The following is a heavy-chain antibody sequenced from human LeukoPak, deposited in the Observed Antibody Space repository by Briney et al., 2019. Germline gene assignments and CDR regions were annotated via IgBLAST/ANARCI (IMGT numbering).Heavy chain of an antibody. CDR1: GFTFSSHW. D-gene: IGHD6-19*01. CDR3: ASRPEAARWVAVFDF. J-gene: IGHJ4*02. Sequence: GGSLRLSCAVSGFTFSSHWMRWVRQAPGKELVWVSHIRGDGTSTNYADSVKGRFTVSRDNSKNTVYLQMNSLRDEDTAVYYCASRPEAARWVAVFDFWGQGTLVTVSS. V-gene: IGHV3-74*01. CDR2: IRGDGTST.